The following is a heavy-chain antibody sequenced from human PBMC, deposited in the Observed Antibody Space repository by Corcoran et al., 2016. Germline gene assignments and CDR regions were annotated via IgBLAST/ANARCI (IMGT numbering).Heavy chain of an antibody. D-gene: IGHD7-27*01. CDR2: IIPIFGTA. J-gene: IGHJ6*02. CDR1: EGTFSSYA. V-gene: IGHV1-69*01. CDR3: AREFPRGWGSEYYGMDV. Sequence: QVKLVQSGAEVKKPGYSVKVSCKASEGTFSSYAIRWVRQATGQGHAWMGGIIPIFGTANYAQKFQGRVTVTADEATSTAYLELSSLRSDDTGVDYCAREFPRGWGSEYYGMDVWGQGTMVTVSS.